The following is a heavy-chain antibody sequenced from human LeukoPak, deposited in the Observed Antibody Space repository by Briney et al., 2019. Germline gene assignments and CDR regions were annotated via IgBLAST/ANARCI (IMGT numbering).Heavy chain of an antibody. J-gene: IGHJ6*02. CDR3: ASSRWQGMDV. D-gene: IGHD2-15*01. CDR2: ISYDGSNE. CDR1: GFTFSSYA. Sequence: PGGSLRLSCAASGFTFSSYAMHWVRQAPGKGLEWVAVISYDGSNEYYADSVKGRFTISRDNSKNTLYLQMNSLRAEDTAVYYCASSRWQGMDVWGQGTTVTVSS. V-gene: IGHV3-30*04.